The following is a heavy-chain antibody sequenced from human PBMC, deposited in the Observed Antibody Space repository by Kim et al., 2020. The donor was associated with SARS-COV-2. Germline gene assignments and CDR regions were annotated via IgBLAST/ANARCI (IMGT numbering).Heavy chain of an antibody. J-gene: IGHJ4*02. CDR2: IYPGDSDT. Sequence: GESLKISCKGSGYSFTSYWIGWVRQMPGKGLEWMGIIYPGDSDTRYSPSFQGQVTISADKSISTAYLQWSSLKASDTAMYYCARTRREWLAPSFFDYWGQGTLVTVSS. CDR3: ARTRREWLAPSFFDY. V-gene: IGHV5-51*01. D-gene: IGHD6-19*01. CDR1: GYSFTSYW.